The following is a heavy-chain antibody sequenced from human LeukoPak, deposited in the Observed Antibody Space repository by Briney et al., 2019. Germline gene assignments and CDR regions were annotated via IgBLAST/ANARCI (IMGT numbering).Heavy chain of an antibody. D-gene: IGHD3-10*01. V-gene: IGHV3-21*01. CDR1: GFTVSSNY. J-gene: IGHJ4*02. Sequence: GGSLRLSCAASGFTVSSNYMSWVRQAPGKGLEWVSSISSSSSYIYYADSVKGRFTISRDNAKNSLYLQMNSLRAEDTAVYYCARFKRFGELLDYWGQGTLVTVSS. CDR3: ARFKRFGELLDY. CDR2: ISSSSSYI.